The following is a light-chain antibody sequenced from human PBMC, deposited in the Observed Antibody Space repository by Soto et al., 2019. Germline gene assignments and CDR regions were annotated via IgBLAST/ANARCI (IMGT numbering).Light chain of an antibody. CDR3: QQYNSYSRT. CDR1: QSISSW. J-gene: IGKJ1*01. V-gene: IGKV1-5*01. Sequence: DSQMTQSPSTLSASVGDRVTITCRASQSISSWLAWYQQKPGKAPKLLIYDASSLESGVPSRFSGSGSGTEFTLTISSLQPDDFATYYCQQYNSYSRTFGHGTKVEIK. CDR2: DAS.